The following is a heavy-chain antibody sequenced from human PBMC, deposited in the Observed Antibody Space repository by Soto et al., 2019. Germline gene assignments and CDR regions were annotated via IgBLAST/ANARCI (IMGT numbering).Heavy chain of an antibody. CDR1: GFTFSDYY. CDR2: ISSSGSTI. V-gene: IGHV3-11*01. Sequence: GGSLRLSCAASGFTFSDYYMSWIRQAPGKGLEWVSYISSSGSTIYYADSVKGRFTISRDNAKNSLYLQMNSLRAEDTAVYYCAREPAAAQYYYYYYYMDVWGKGTTVTVSS. CDR3: AREPAAAQYYYYYYYMDV. J-gene: IGHJ6*03. D-gene: IGHD6-13*01.